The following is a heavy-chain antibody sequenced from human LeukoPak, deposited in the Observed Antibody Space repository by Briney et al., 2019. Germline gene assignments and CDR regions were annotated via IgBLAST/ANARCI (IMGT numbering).Heavy chain of an antibody. CDR3: ARGPPLNGSGYYLSQFDY. V-gene: IGHV3-30-3*01. D-gene: IGHD3-22*01. CDR2: ISYDGSNK. Sequence: GSLRLSCAASGFTFSSYAMHWVRQAPAKGLEWVAVISYDGSNKYYADSVKGRFTISRDNSKSTLYLQMNSLRAEDTAVYYCARGPPLNGSGYYLSQFDYWGQGTLVTVSS. J-gene: IGHJ4*02. CDR1: GFTFSSYA.